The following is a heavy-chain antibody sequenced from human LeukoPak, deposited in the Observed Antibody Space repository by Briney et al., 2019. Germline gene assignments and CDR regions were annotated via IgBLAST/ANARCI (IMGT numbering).Heavy chain of an antibody. CDR2: INPNSGGT. CDR1: GYTFTGYY. CDR3: ARDGLKYYDFWSGYYAFDI. V-gene: IGHV1-2*02. Sequence: GASVKVSCKASGYTFTGYYMHWVRQAPGQGLEWMGWINPNSGGTNYAQKFQGRVTMTRDTSISTAYMELSRLRSDDTAVYYCARDGLKYYDFWSGYYAFDIWGQGTMVTVSS. D-gene: IGHD3-3*01. J-gene: IGHJ3*02.